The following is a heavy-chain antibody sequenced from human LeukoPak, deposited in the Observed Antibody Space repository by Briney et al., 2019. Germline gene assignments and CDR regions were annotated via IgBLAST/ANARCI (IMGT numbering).Heavy chain of an antibody. CDR1: GGSISSGGYY. V-gene: IGHV4-31*03. D-gene: IGHD3-10*01. J-gene: IGHJ5*02. Sequence: SQTLSLTCTVSGGSISSGGYYWSWIRQHPGKGLEWIGYIYYSGSTDYNPSLKSRVTISVDTSKNQFSLKLSSVTAADTAVYYCARGRADYYGSGSYYKGDNWFDPWGQGTLVTVSS. CDR2: IYYSGST. CDR3: ARGRADYYGSGSYYKGDNWFDP.